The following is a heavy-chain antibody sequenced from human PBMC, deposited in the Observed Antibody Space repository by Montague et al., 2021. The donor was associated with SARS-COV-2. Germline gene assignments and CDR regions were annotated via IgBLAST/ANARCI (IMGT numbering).Heavy chain of an antibody. V-gene: IGHV4-59*01. CDR1: GGSISSYY. CDR3: ARDRRFLEWLGLYYYYGMDV. D-gene: IGHD3-3*01. CDR2: IYYSGST. J-gene: IGHJ6*02. Sequence: SETLSLTCTVSGGSISSYYWSWIRQPPGKGLEWIGYIYYSGSTNYNPSLKSRVTISVDTSKNQFSLKLSSVTAADTAVYYCARDRRFLEWLGLYYYYGMDVWGQGTTVTVSS.